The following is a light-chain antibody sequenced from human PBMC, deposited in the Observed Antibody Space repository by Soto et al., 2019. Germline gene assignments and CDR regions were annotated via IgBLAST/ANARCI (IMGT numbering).Light chain of an antibody. CDR1: QSVDGK. Sequence: EIVMTQSLVTLSVSPGERATLSCRASQSVDGKLAWYQQKPGQAPRLLIYGASTRATGIPARFSGSGSGTEFTLTISSLQSEDFAVYYCQQYAYRPPLTFGGGTKVEIK. J-gene: IGKJ4*01. CDR3: QQYAYRPPLT. V-gene: IGKV3-15*01. CDR2: GAS.